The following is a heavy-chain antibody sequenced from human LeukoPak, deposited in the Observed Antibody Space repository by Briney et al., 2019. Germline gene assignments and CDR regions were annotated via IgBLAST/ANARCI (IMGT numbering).Heavy chain of an antibody. V-gene: IGHV1-2*02. CDR3: ARASIRGYSGYDYRY. Sequence: VASVNVPCKASGYTFTGYYMHWVRQAPGQGLEWMGWINPNSGGTNYAQKFQGRVTMTRDTSISTAYMELSRLRSDDTAVYYCARASIRGYSGYDYRYWGQGTLVTVSS. J-gene: IGHJ4*02. CDR1: GYTFTGYY. D-gene: IGHD5-12*01. CDR2: INPNSGGT.